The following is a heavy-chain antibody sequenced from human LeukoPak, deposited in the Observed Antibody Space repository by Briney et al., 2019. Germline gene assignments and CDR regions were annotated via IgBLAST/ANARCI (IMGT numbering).Heavy chain of an antibody. CDR1: GFTFTSHA. CDR3: AKEYYSGSGTYLYYFDY. CDR2: ISNGGANT. V-gene: IGHV3-23*01. J-gene: IGHJ4*02. Sequence: GGSLILSCAASGFTFTSHAMSWVRQAPGKGLEWVSTISNGGANTYYADSVKGRFTISRDNSKNTLYLQMNSLRAEDTAVYSCAKEYYSGSGTYLYYFDYWGQGTLVTVSS. D-gene: IGHD3-10*01.